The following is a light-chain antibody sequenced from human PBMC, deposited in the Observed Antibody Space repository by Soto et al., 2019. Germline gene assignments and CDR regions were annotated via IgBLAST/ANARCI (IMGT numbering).Light chain of an antibody. CDR2: EVS. J-gene: IGLJ1*01. CDR1: SSDVGGYNC. CDR3: STYTSSSTLS. V-gene: IGLV2-14*01. Sequence: QSVLTQPPSASGTPGQRVAISCSGTSSDVGGYNCVSWYQQHPGKAPKVMIYEVSNRPSGVSNRFSGSKSGNTASLTISGLQAEDEADYYCSTYTSSSTLSFGTGTKLTVL.